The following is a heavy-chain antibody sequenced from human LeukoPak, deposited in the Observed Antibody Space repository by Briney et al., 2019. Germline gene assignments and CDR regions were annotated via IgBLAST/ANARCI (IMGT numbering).Heavy chain of an antibody. V-gene: IGHV3-23*01. D-gene: IGHD3-22*01. Sequence: GGSLRLSCAASGFTFSSSAMSWGRQAPGKGLEWVSAISNNGGYTYYADSVQGRFTISRDNSKNTLYLQMNSLRAEDTAVYYCARLAGKYYDSSGSYYFDSWGQGTLVTVSS. CDR3: ARLAGKYYDSSGSYYFDS. J-gene: IGHJ4*02. CDR2: ISNNGGYT. CDR1: GFTFSSSA.